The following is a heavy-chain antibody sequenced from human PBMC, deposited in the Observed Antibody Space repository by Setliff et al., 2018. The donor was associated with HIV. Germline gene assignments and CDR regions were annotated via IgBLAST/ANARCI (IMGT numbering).Heavy chain of an antibody. CDR1: GFSFSSYA. V-gene: IGHV3-23*01. J-gene: IGHJ4*02. D-gene: IGHD6-19*01. Sequence: LRLSCAANGFSFSSYAMNWVRQAPGKGLEWVSGIGGSGGSTYYADSVKGRFTVSRDYSKNAIYLQMSSLRAEDSAVYYCTKSASWDLRGWLHWGQGTPVTVSS. CDR2: IGGSGGST. CDR3: TKSASWDLRGWLH.